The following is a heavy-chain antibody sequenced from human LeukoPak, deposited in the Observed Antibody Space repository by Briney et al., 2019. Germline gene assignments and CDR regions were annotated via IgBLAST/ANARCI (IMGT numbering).Heavy chain of an antibody. D-gene: IGHD6-19*01. V-gene: IGHV1-18*01. CDR3: ASGTSYSSGWQY. J-gene: IGHJ4*02. CDR1: GYAVSNYG. CDR2: ISTYNGNT. Sequence: ASVKVSCKASGYAVSNYGISWVRQSPGQGLEWMGWISTYNGNTNYAQRLQGRVTMTTDTSTSTAYMELRSLRSDDTAVYFCASGTSYSSGWQYWGQGTLVTVSS.